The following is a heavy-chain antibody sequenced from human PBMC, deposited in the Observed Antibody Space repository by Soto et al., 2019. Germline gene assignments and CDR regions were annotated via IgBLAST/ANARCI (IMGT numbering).Heavy chain of an antibody. CDR3: ARARYCSSTSCQPSRFYYYYMDV. CDR1: GGSFSDYY. CDR2: INHSGST. D-gene: IGHD2-2*01. Sequence: SETLSLTCAVYGGSFSDYYWSWIRQPPGKGLEWIGEINHSGSTNYNPSLKSRVTISVDTSKNQFSLKLSSVTAADTAVYYCARARYCSSTSCQPSRFYYYYMDVWGKGTTVTVSS. J-gene: IGHJ6*03. V-gene: IGHV4-34*01.